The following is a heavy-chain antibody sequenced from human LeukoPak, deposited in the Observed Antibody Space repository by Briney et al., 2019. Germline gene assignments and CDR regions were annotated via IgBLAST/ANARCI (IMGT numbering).Heavy chain of an antibody. D-gene: IGHD3-22*01. J-gene: IGHJ4*02. CDR1: GFTFSSYN. V-gene: IGHV3-48*02. CDR2: ISSSSSTI. CDR3: ARDRYYYDSSGYYSDDY. Sequence: PGGSLRLSCAASGFTFSSYNMNWVRQAPGKGLEWVSYISSSSSTIFYAASVKGRFTISRDNAKNSLYLQMNSLRDEDTAIYYCARDRYYYDSSGYYSDDYWGQGTLVTVSS.